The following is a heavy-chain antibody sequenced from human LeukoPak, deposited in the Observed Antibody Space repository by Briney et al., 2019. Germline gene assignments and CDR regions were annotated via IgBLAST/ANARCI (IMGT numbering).Heavy chain of an antibody. CDR3: ARGGYFDY. Sequence: GGSLRLSCAASGFTFSSYSMNWVRQAPGKGLEWVSSISSSGGYIYYADSVKGRFTVSRDNAKSSLFLQMNSLKAEDTAVYYCARGGYFDYWGQGTLVTVSS. CDR1: GFTFSSYS. CDR2: ISSSGGYI. V-gene: IGHV3-21*01. J-gene: IGHJ4*02.